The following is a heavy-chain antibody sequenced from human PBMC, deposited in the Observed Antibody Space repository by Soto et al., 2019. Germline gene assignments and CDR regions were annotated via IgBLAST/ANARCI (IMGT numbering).Heavy chain of an antibody. CDR2: IYYTGST. Sequence: QVQLQESRPGLVKPSQTLSLTCTVSGGSISSGRYYWSWIRQYPGKGLEWIGYIYYTGSTYYKPSLKSRAAISADTSKNQFSLELSSVTAADTAVYYCARDPPTARDAFDIWGQGTVVTVSS. CDR3: ARDPPTARDAFDI. V-gene: IGHV4-31*03. CDR1: GGSISSGRYY. J-gene: IGHJ3*02.